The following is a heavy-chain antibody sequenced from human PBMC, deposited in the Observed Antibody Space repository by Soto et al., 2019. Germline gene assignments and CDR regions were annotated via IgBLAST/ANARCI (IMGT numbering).Heavy chain of an antibody. J-gene: IGHJ5*02. CDR3: ARDNSVADLGWWFDP. Sequence: QVQMVQSGAEVKKPGASVKISCKASGFTFSIYYMHWVRQAPGQGLEWMGIINPSGGTGLAQKFQGRVTMTKDTSTNTVYMELSGLRSEDTAIYYCARDNSVADLGWWFDPWGQGTLVTVSS. CDR2: INPSGGT. D-gene: IGHD2-15*01. CDR1: GFTFSIYY. V-gene: IGHV1-46*03.